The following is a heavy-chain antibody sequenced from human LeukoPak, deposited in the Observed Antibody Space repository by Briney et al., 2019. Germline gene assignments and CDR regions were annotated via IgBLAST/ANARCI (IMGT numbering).Heavy chain of an antibody. CDR2: ISYDGSNK. CDR3: AKDTYDNWFDP. CDR1: GFPFSNYG. V-gene: IGHV3-30*18. D-gene: IGHD3-16*01. J-gene: IGHJ5*02. Sequence: GGSLRLSCVASGFPFSNYGMHWVRQAPGKGVEGGAVISYDGSNKYYADSVKGRFTISRDNSKNTLYLQMNSLRAEDTAVYYCAKDTYDNWFDPWGQGTLVTVSS.